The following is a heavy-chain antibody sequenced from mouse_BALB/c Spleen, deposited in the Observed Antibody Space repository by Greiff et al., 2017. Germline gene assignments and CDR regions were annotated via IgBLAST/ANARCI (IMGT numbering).Heavy chain of an antibody. Sequence: VQLQQSGAELVKPGASVKLSCTASGFNIKDTYMHWVKQRPEQGLEWIGRIDPANGNTKYDPKFQGKATITADTSSNTAYLQLSSLTSEDTAVYYCARTARATAMDYWGQGTSVTVSS. J-gene: IGHJ4*01. V-gene: IGHV14-3*02. CDR1: GFNIKDTY. CDR3: ARTARATAMDY. D-gene: IGHD3-2*01. CDR2: IDPANGNT.